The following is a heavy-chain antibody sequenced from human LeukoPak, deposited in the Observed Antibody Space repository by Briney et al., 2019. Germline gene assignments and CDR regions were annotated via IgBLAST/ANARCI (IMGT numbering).Heavy chain of an antibody. CDR2: IYTSGST. J-gene: IGHJ4*02. Sequence: SETLSLTCTVSGGSISSYYWSWIRQPAGKGLEWIGRIYTSGSTNYNPSPKSRVTMSVDTSKNQFSLKLSSVTAADTAVYYCARGLGAIAVAGWSYYFDYWGQGTLVTVSS. V-gene: IGHV4-4*07. CDR3: ARGLGAIAVAGWSYYFDY. CDR1: GGSISSYY. D-gene: IGHD6-19*01.